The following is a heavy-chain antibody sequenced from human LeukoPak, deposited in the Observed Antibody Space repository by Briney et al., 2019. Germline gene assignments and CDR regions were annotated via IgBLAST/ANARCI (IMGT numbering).Heavy chain of an antibody. J-gene: IGHJ3*02. V-gene: IGHV4-4*09. CDR2: IYTSGST. Sequence: LETLSLTCTVSGSISGYYWSWIRQPPGKGLEWIGYIYTSGSTNYNPSLESRVTISVDTSKNQFSLDLSSVTAADTAVYYCARQKCTSTSCLTKNAFDIWGQGTMVTVSS. D-gene: IGHD2-2*01. CDR3: ARQKCTSTSCLTKNAFDI. CDR1: GSISGYY.